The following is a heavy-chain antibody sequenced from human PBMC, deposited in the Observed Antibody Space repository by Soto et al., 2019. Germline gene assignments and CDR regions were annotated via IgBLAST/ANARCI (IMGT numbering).Heavy chain of an antibody. CDR3: ARFISYDGSGVYYYYGMDV. D-gene: IGHD3-22*01. CDR2: SYTGDYGT. CDR1: WYSFTSYW. Sequence: PWGSPKTSRNGSWYSFTSYWIVWVRQMPGKGLGWMWISYTGDYGTRYSTSFQGKVTISADKSISTAYLQWRSLKASDTAMYYCARFISYDGSGVYYYYGMDVWGQGTTVTVSS. V-gene: IGHV5-51*01. J-gene: IGHJ6*02.